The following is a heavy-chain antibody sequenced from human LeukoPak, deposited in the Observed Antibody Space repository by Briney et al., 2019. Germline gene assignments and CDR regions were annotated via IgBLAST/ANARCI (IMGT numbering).Heavy chain of an antibody. CDR2: AHHSESP. J-gene: IGHJ4*02. Sequence: SETLSLTCTVSIGSIGNDYWSWLRQSPGKGLEWFASAHHSESPNYNPSLKSRVTISVDRSNNRFSLQLSSVTAADTAVYYCARENKGTVHDSTAAFHYWGQGTLVTVSS. CDR1: IGSIGNDY. D-gene: IGHD1-7*01. CDR3: ARENKGTVHDSTAAFHY. V-gene: IGHV4-59*01.